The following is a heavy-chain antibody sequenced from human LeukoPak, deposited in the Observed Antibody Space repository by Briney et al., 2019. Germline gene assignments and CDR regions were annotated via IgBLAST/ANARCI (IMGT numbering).Heavy chain of an antibody. V-gene: IGHV1-24*01. CDR3: ATLPGTVTRYYYYGMDV. D-gene: IGHD4-17*01. Sequence: GASVKVSCKVSGYTLTELSMHWVRQAPGKGLEWMGGFDPEDGETIYAQKLQGRVTMTEDTSTDTAYMELSSLRSEDTAVYYCATLPGTVTRYYYYGMDVWGQGTTVTVSS. CDR2: FDPEDGET. J-gene: IGHJ6*02. CDR1: GYTLTELS.